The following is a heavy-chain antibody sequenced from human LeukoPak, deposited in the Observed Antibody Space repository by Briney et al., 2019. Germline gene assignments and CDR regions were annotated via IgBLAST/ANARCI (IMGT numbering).Heavy chain of an antibody. V-gene: IGHV4-59*08. Sequence: PSETLSLTCTVSGGSLSSYYWTWIRQPPGKGLEWIGYIYSSGSTNYNPSLKGRVTISLDTSKNQFSLRLMSVTAADRAMYYCASSVGDYFNYWGQGTLVTVSS. D-gene: IGHD4-17*01. CDR3: ASSVGDYFNY. J-gene: IGHJ4*02. CDR2: IYSSGST. CDR1: GGSLSSYY.